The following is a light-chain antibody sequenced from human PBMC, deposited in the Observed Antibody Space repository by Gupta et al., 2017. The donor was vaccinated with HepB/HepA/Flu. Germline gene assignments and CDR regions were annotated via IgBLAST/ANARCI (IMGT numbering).Light chain of an antibody. Sequence: DIQMTQSPSSLSASVGDRVTITCRASQSISSYLNWHQQKPGKAPKVLIYAASNLQGGVPSRFSGSGSGTGFTLTISSLQPEDFATYFCQQSYTTPLTFGGGTKVEMK. CDR1: QSISSY. CDR3: QQSYTTPLT. CDR2: AAS. J-gene: IGKJ4*01. V-gene: IGKV1-39*01.